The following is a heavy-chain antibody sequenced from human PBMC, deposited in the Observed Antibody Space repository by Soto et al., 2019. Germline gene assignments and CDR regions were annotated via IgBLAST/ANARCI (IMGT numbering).Heavy chain of an antibody. CDR3: ARRPRNNWFDP. J-gene: IGHJ5*02. Sequence: SETLSLTCTVSGGSTRNYFWSWIRQPPGKGLEWIGCIYYSGTTNYNPSLKSRVTISVDTSKNQFSLKLSSVTAADTAVYYCARRPRNNWFDPWGQGTLVTVSS. CDR1: GGSTRNYF. CDR2: IYYSGTT. V-gene: IGHV4-59*12.